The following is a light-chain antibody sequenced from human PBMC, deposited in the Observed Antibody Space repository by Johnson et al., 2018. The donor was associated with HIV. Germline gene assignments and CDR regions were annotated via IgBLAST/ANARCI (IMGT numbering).Light chain of an antibody. CDR1: SSNIGNNY. CDR2: DNN. V-gene: IGLV1-51*01. CDR3: GTRDSSLRSGF. Sequence: QSVLTQPPSVSAAPGQKVTISCSGSSSNIGNNYVSWYQQLPGTAPKLLIYDNNKRPSGISDRFSGSKSGTSATLGITGLQTGDEADYYCGTRDSSLRSGFFGTGAEVTCL. J-gene: IGLJ1*01.